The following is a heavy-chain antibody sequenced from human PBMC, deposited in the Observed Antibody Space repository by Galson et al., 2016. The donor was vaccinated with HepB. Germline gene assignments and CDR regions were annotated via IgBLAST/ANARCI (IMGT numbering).Heavy chain of an antibody. CDR1: GDSISNYY. J-gene: IGHJ3*01. V-gene: IGHV4-4*07. D-gene: IGHD1-14*01. Sequence: SETLSLTCTVSGDSISNYYWSWIRQPAGKGLEWIGRIYSTGSTNYNPSLKSRVTMSVDTSKNQFSLILSSVSAADTAVYYCARGTPWRAFDFWGQGTMLTVAS. CDR2: IYSTGST. CDR3: ARGTPWRAFDF.